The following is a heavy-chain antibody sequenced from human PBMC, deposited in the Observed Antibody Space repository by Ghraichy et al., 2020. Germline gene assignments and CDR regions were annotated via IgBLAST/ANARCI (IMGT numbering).Heavy chain of an antibody. CDR3: SFRGPDY. CDR1: GFTFSNAL. CDR2: IRTKADGGTT. D-gene: IGHD3-10*01. V-gene: IGHV3-15*07. J-gene: IGHJ4*02. Sequence: GGSLRLSCAASGFTFSNALMSWVRQAPGKGLEWVGRIRTKADGGTTDYATPVQGRFTISRDDSKNTLYLQMNSLKIDDTAFYYCSFRGPDYWGQGTLVTVSS.